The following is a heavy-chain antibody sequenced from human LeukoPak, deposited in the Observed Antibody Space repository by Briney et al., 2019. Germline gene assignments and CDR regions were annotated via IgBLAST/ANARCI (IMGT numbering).Heavy chain of an antibody. CDR1: GYSFTDNW. V-gene: IGHV5-51*01. D-gene: IGHD1-14*01. J-gene: IGHJ3*02. Sequence: GESLKISCKGSGYSFTDNWIGWVRQMPEKGLEWMGIIYPGDSDTRYSLSFQGQVTISADKSISTAYLQWNSLKASDTAMYYCARTSEVLFDAFDIWGQGTMVTVSS. CDR3: ARTSEVLFDAFDI. CDR2: IYPGDSDT.